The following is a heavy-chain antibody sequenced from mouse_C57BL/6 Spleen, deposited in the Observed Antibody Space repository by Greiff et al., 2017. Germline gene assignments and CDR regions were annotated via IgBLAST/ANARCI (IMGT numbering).Heavy chain of an antibody. CDR3: ARDGEGDFDV. J-gene: IGHJ1*03. V-gene: IGHV3-6*01. CDR1: GYSITSGYY. Sequence: EVKLQESGPGLVKPSQSLSLTCSVTGYSITSGYYWNWIRQFPGNKLEWMGYISYAGSNNYNPSLTNRISITRDTSKNQFFLKLNSVTTEDTATYYCARDGEGDFDVWGTGTTVTVSS. CDR2: ISYAGSN.